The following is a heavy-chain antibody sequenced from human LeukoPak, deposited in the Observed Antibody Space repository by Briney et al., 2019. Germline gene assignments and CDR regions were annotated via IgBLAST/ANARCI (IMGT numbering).Heavy chain of an antibody. CDR3: ARVKGGIAAAGNYFDY. V-gene: IGHV3-30*02. Sequence: GGSLRLSCAASGFTFSSYGMHWVRQAPGKGLEWVAFIRYDGSNKYYADSVKGRFTISRDNSKNTLYLQMNSLRAEDTGVYYCARVKGGIAAAGNYFDYWGQGTLVTVSS. CDR1: GFTFSSYG. CDR2: IRYDGSNK. D-gene: IGHD6-13*01. J-gene: IGHJ4*02.